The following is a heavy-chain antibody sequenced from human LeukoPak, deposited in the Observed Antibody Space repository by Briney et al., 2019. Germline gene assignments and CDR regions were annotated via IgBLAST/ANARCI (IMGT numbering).Heavy chain of an antibody. D-gene: IGHD7-27*01. CDR1: GLPFSSYA. CDR2: IRHDGSNK. CDR3: TKVRLLGALDDAFDV. J-gene: IGHJ3*01. V-gene: IGHV3-30*02. Sequence: GGSLRLSCAASGLPFSSYAMHWVRQAPGKGLEWVAFIRHDGSNKYHSNSVQGRFTISRDNSRNTLYPQLNSLRPEDTAVYYCTKVRLLGALDDAFDVWDQGTMVTVSS.